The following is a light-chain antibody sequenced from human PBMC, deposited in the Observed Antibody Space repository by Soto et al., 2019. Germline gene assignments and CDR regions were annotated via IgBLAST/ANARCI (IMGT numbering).Light chain of an antibody. J-gene: IGKJ2*01. Sequence: VLTQSPGTLSLSPGDRASLSCRASQTVRSGYLAWYQQKPGQAPRLLIYGGSNRATGIPDRFSGSGSAKDFTLTISRLEPEDSAVYYCQQYDNSPMYTFGQGTKLEIK. V-gene: IGKV3-20*01. CDR2: GGS. CDR1: QTVRSGY. CDR3: QQYDNSPMYT.